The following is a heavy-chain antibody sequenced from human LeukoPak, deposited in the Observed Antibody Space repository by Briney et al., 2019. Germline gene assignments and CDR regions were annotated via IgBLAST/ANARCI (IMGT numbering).Heavy chain of an antibody. CDR2: INPDRGGT. Sequence: GASVKVSCKASGYTFTGDYMHWVRQAPGQGLEWMGWINPDRGGTNYAQKFQGGVTMARDASTSTAHMELSRLRCDDMAVYYCASYSEYWQQLAWFDPWGQGTLVTVSS. CDR1: GYTFTGDY. D-gene: IGHD6-13*01. V-gene: IGHV1-2*02. CDR3: ASYSEYWQQLAWFDP. J-gene: IGHJ5*02.